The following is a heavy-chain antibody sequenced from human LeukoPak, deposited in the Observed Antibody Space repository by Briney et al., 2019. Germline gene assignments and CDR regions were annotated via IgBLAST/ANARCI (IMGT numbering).Heavy chain of an antibody. J-gene: IGHJ6*03. CDR1: GGTFSSYA. Sequence: SVKVSCKASGGTFSSYAIGWVRQAPGQGLEWMGGIIPIFGTANYAQKFQGRVTITADESTSTAYMELSSLRSEDTAVYYCARAPGIAARKVYYYYYMDVWGKGTTVTVSS. CDR3: ARAPGIAARKVYYYYYMDV. V-gene: IGHV1-69*01. D-gene: IGHD6-6*01. CDR2: IIPIFGTA.